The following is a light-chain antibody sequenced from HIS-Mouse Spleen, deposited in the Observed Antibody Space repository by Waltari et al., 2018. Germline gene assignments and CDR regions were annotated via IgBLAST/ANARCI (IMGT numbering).Light chain of an antibody. CDR1: QGIRND. V-gene: IGKV1-6*01. CDR3: LQDYNYPRT. Sequence: AIQMTQSPSSLSASVGDRVPLTCRASQGIRNDLGWYQQKPGKAPKLLIYAASSLQSGVPSRFSGSGSGTDFTLTISSLQPEDFATYYCLQDYNYPRTFGQGTKVEIK. J-gene: IGKJ1*01. CDR2: AAS.